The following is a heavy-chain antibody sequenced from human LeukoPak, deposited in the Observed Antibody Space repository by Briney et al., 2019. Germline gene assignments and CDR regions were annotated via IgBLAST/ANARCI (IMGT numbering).Heavy chain of an antibody. Sequence: PSETLSLTCTVSGGSISSGSYYWSWIRQPAGKGLEWIGRIYTSGSTNYNPSLKSRVTISVDTSKNQFSLKLSSVTAADTAVYYCARDGGSRWLPRNYGMDVWGQGTTVTVSS. J-gene: IGHJ6*02. CDR1: GGSISSGSYY. V-gene: IGHV4-61*02. CDR2: IYTSGST. CDR3: ARDGGSRWLPRNYGMDV. D-gene: IGHD6-19*01.